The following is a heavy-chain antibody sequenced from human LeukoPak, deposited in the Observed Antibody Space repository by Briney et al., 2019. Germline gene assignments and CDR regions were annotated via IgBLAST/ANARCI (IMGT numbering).Heavy chain of an antibody. V-gene: IGHV4-39*01. Sequence: SETLSLTCTVSGDSLDKDIYFWNWIRQPPGKGLEWIGSIYYSGSTYYNPSLKSRVTISVDTSKNQFSLKLSSVTAADTAVYYCARQDYYGSGSYGTPDAFDIWGQGTMVTVSS. CDR3: ARQDYYGSGSYGTPDAFDI. CDR2: IYYSGST. D-gene: IGHD3-10*01. J-gene: IGHJ3*02. CDR1: GDSLDKDIYF.